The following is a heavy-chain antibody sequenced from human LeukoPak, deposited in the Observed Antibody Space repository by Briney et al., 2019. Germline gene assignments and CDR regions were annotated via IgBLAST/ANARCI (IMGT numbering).Heavy chain of an antibody. CDR3: ARETSSGYYHGWFDP. V-gene: IGHV4-59*11. J-gene: IGHJ5*02. Sequence: SETLSLTCTVSGVSISSHYWSWLRQPPGKGLEWIGYIYYSGSTNYNPSLKSRVTISVDTSKNQFSLKLSSVTAADTAVYYCARETSSGYYHGWFDPWGQGTLVTVSS. D-gene: IGHD3-22*01. CDR1: GVSISSHY. CDR2: IYYSGST.